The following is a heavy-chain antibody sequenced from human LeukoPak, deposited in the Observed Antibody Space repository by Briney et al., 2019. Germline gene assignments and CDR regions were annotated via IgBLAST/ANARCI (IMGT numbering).Heavy chain of an antibody. V-gene: IGHV1-69*05. CDR3: ARGDIVVVPAAIFRRDYYYYYMDV. J-gene: IGHJ6*03. D-gene: IGHD2-2*01. CDR2: IIPIFGTA. CDR1: GGTFSSYA. Sequence: ASVKVSCKASGGTFSSYAISWVRQAPGQGLEWMGGIIPIFGTANYAQKFQGRVTITTDESTSTAYMELSSLRSEDTAVYYCARGDIVVVPAAIFRRDYYYYYMDVWGKGTTVTVSS.